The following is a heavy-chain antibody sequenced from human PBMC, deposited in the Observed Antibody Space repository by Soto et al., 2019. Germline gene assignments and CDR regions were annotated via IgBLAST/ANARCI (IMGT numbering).Heavy chain of an antibody. CDR2: IIPIFGTA. V-gene: IGHV1-69*13. D-gene: IGHD2-2*01. Sequence: SVKVSCKASGGTFSSYAISWVRQAPGQGLEWMGGIIPIFGTANYAQKFQGRVTITADESTSTAYMELSSLRSEDTAVYYCARDFFPYAQFHYFDYRGQGNLVTVS. CDR3: ARDFFPYAQFHYFDY. J-gene: IGHJ4*02. CDR1: GGTFSSYA.